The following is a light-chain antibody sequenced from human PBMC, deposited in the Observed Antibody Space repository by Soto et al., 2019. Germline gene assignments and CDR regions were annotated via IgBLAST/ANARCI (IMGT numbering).Light chain of an antibody. CDR1: QSISMF. Sequence: DIPMTQSPSSLSASVGDRVTITCRASQSISMFLNWYQQKPGKAPNLLIYAASRLQSGVPSRFSGSGSGTDFTLTIRSLQPEDFATYYCQESYSAPYTFGQGTKLEIK. J-gene: IGKJ2*01. CDR3: QESYSAPYT. CDR2: AAS. V-gene: IGKV1-39*01.